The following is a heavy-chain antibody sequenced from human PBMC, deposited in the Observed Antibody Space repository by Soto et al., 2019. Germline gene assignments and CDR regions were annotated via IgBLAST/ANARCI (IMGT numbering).Heavy chain of an antibody. CDR2: IRSKDNSYET. Sequence: PWGSLRLSCAGSGFDFSGSTIHWVRRASGKGLEWVGRIRSKDNSYETAYAVSVKGRFFISRDDSKTTAYLQMNSLKIDDTAVYYCFRENYFSYHGMDVWGQGTKVTVSS. CDR3: FRENYFSYHGMDV. V-gene: IGHV3-73*01. J-gene: IGHJ6*02. CDR1: GFDFSGST.